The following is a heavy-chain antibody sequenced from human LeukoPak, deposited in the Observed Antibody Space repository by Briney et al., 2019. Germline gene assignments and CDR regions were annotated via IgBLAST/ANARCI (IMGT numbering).Heavy chain of an antibody. D-gene: IGHD2-15*01. CDR1: GYTFTDYY. CDR2: IIPILGIA. V-gene: IGHV1-69*04. Sequence: GASVKVSCKASGYTFTDYYMHWVQQAPGKGLEWMGRIIPILGIANYAQKFQGRVTITADKSTSTAYMELSSLRSEDTAVYYCARDGGYCSGGSCYVFFDYWGQGTLVTVSS. CDR3: ARDGGYCSGGSCYVFFDY. J-gene: IGHJ4*02.